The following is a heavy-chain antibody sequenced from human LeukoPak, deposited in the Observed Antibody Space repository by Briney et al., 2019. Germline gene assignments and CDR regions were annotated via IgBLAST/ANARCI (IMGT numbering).Heavy chain of an antibody. V-gene: IGHV3-7*01. D-gene: IGHD2-15*01. Sequence: PGGSLRLSCAASGFTFSSYWMSWVRQAPGKGLEWVANIKQDGSEKYYVDSVKGRFTISRDNAMNSLYLQMNSLRAEDTAVYYCARDLGYCSGGSCYHDAFDIWGQGTMVTVSS. J-gene: IGHJ3*02. CDR2: IKQDGSEK. CDR3: ARDLGYCSGGSCYHDAFDI. CDR1: GFTFSSYW.